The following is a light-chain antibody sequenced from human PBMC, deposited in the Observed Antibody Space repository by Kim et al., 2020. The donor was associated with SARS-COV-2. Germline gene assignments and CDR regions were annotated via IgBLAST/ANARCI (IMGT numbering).Light chain of an antibody. J-gene: IGKJ5*01. CDR2: GAS. V-gene: IGKV1-17*01. Sequence: ASVGERVTPSCRARQDIRNVLGWDQQKPGRAPKRLIYGASSLQSGVPSRFSGSGSGTEFTLTLSSLQTEDLATYICLQHNTYPSTFGQGTRLEIK. CDR3: LQHNTYPST. CDR1: QDIRNV.